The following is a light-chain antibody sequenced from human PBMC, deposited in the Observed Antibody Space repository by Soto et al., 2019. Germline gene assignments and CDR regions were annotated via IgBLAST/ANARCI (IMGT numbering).Light chain of an antibody. CDR2: DTS. J-gene: IGKJ2*01. V-gene: IGKV1-5*01. CDR3: QEYSSFSYT. Sequence: DIQMTQSPSTLSASVGDRVTITCRASHSIAGLLAWYQQKPGKAPKVMIYDTSNLESGVPSRFSGSGSGTDFTPTISSLHPEDFATYFCQEYSSFSYTFGQGTRLEI. CDR1: HSIAGL.